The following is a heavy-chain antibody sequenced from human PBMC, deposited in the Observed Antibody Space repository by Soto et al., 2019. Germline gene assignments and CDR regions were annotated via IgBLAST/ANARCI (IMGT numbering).Heavy chain of an antibody. CDR3: ASNRLLVALGPSGYCNSTSCYTYYWYGMDF. CDR2: TYYRSRWYN. D-gene: IGHD2-2*01. CDR1: GDSVSSNSAA. J-gene: IGHJ6*02. V-gene: IGHV6-1*01. Sequence: SQTLSLTCVISGDSVSSNSAAWNWIRQSPSRGLEWLGRTYYRSRWYNDYAVSVKSRIIINPETSKNQFSLQLNSVNTEDTAVYYCASNRLLVALGPSGYCNSTSCYTYYWYGMDFRGQGTTVTVSS.